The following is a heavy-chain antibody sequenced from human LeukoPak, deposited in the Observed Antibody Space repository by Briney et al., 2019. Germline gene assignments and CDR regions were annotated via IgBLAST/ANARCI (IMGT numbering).Heavy chain of an antibody. D-gene: IGHD3-10*01. J-gene: IGHJ4*02. CDR3: AREGRVTMVQGGGIN. V-gene: IGHV3-53*01. CDR2: IRSDGTT. Sequence: SGGSLRLSCAASGFTVSSSYMSWVRQAPGKGLEWVSVIRSDGTTAYADSVKGRFTISRDTSRNTLYLQMNSLRAEDTAVYYCAREGRVTMVQGGGINWGQGTLVTVSS. CDR1: GFTVSSSY.